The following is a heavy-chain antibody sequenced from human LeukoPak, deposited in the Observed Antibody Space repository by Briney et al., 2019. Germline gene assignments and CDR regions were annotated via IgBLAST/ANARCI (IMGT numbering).Heavy chain of an antibody. CDR2: INHSGST. Sequence: PSETLSLTCAVYGGSFSGYYWSWIRQPPGKGLEWIGEINHSGSTNYNPSLKSRVTISVDTSKNQFSLKLSSVTAADTAVYYCARSRVYGSSAAYYFDYWGQGTLATVSS. V-gene: IGHV4-34*01. CDR1: GGSFSGYY. D-gene: IGHD6-13*01. CDR3: ARSRVYGSSAAYYFDY. J-gene: IGHJ4*02.